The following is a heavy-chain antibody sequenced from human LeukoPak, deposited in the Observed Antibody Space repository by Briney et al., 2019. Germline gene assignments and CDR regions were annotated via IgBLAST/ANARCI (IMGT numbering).Heavy chain of an antibody. CDR1: GGSISSGDYY. J-gene: IGHJ4*02. Sequence: SETLSLTCTVSGGSISSGDYYWSWIRQPPGKGLEWIGYIYYSGSTYYNPSLKSRVTISVDTSKNQFSLKLSSVTAADTAVYYCARERRRSVHDYGDYDDYWGQGTLVTVSS. CDR3: ARERRRSVHDYGDYDDY. V-gene: IGHV4-30-4*01. CDR2: IYYSGST. D-gene: IGHD4-17*01.